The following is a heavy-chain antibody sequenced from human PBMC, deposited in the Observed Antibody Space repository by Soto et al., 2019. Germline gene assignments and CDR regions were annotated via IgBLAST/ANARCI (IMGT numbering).Heavy chain of an antibody. CDR3: ARTRGYCSGGSCSLGDYYYGMDV. CDR1: GGTFSSYA. Sequence: QVQLVQSGAEVKKPGSSVKVSCKASGGTFSSYAISWVRQAPGQGLEWRGGIIPIFGTANYAQKFQGRVTITADESTSTAYMELSSLRSEDTAVYYCARTRGYCSGGSCSLGDYYYGMDVWGQGTTVTVSS. D-gene: IGHD2-15*01. J-gene: IGHJ6*02. V-gene: IGHV1-69*12. CDR2: IIPIFGTA.